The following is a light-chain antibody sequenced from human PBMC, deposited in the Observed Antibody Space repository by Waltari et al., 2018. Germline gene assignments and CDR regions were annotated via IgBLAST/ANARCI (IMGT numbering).Light chain of an antibody. V-gene: IGKV4-1*01. CDR2: WAA. Sequence: DIVMTQSPDSLAVSLGERATINCKSSQSILYSSNDKNYLAWYQQKPGQPPKLLIYWAATRESGVPDLFSGSGSGTDFTLTISSRQAEDVAVYYCQQYYRSRTFGQGTKVEIK. J-gene: IGKJ1*01. CDR1: QSILYSSNDKNY. CDR3: QQYYRSRT.